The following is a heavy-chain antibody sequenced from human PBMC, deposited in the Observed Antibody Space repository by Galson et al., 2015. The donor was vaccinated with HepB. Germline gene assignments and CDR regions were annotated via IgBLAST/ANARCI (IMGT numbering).Heavy chain of an antibody. CDR3: AREGYSSGRAPAFDY. CDR1: GFSLSNYA. D-gene: IGHD6-19*01. V-gene: IGHV3-30*03. CDR2: IAKDGNTK. Sequence: SLRLSCAASGFSLSNYAMHWVRQAPGKEPEWVAVIAKDGNTKGYVDSMKGRCTISRDISKNTLSLEMNSLRGEDTAMYYCAREGYSSGRAPAFDYWGQGTLVTVSP. J-gene: IGHJ4*02.